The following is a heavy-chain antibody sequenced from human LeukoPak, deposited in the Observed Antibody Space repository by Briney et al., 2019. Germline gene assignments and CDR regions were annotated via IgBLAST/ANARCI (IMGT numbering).Heavy chain of an antibody. Sequence: GGSLRLSCAASGFTFSTYAMSWVRQAPRRGLERVSSIIDSGGATYYADSVKGRFTISRDNSKNTLYLQMNSLRAEDTAVYYCARDWNWGSDYWGQGTLVTVSS. CDR1: GFTFSTYA. D-gene: IGHD7-27*01. J-gene: IGHJ4*02. CDR2: IIDSGGAT. CDR3: ARDWNWGSDY. V-gene: IGHV3-23*01.